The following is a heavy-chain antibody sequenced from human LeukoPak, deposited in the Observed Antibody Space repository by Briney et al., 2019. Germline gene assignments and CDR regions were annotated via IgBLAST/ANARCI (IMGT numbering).Heavy chain of an antibody. CDR1: GVSSSNYY. V-gene: IGHV4-4*08. CDR3: ARESSVLNGDTAPLDI. Sequence: SETLSLTCSVSGVSSSNYYWTWIRQPPGKGLEWMGNIFNSGITNYSPSLKGRITISVDTSKNQFSLKLSSVTAADTATYYVARESSVLNGDTAPLDIWGQGTMVTVSS. CDR2: IFNSGIT. D-gene: IGHD5-18*01. J-gene: IGHJ3*02.